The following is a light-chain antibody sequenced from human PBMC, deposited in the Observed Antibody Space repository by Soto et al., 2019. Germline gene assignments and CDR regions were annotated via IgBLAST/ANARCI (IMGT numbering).Light chain of an antibody. CDR3: QQYSKWPT. CDR2: DTA. Sequence: IVMTQSPATLSVSPGERATLSCRASESVSDNLAWYQQKPGQAPRLLIYDTASRATAIPARFSGSGSGTEFTLTISSLQSEDFAVYYCQQYSKWPTFGQGTRLEIK. CDR1: ESVSDN. V-gene: IGKV3-15*01. J-gene: IGKJ5*01.